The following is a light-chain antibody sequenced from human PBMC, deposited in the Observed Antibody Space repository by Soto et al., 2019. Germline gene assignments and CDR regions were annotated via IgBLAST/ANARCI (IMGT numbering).Light chain of an antibody. CDR3: QQINSYPIT. Sequence: DIQLTQSLSFLSASVGDRVTITCRASQGINSYLAWYQQKPGKVPKLLIYAASTLQSGVPSRFSGSGSGTEFTLTISSLQPKDFATYYCQQINSYPITFGQGTRLEI. CDR1: QGINSY. J-gene: IGKJ5*01. V-gene: IGKV1-9*01. CDR2: AAS.